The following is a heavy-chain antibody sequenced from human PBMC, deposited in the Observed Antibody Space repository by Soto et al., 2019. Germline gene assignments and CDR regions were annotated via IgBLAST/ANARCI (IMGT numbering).Heavy chain of an antibody. D-gene: IGHD2-2*01. Sequence: EVQLVESGGNLVQPGRSLRLSCAASGFIFDDYAMHWVRQPPGKGLEWVSGISWNSGRIGYADSVKGRFTVSRDNAKKSLYLQMNSLRPEDTALYYCAKDSSSSLLYFDSWGQGTRVSVSS. V-gene: IGHV3-9*01. J-gene: IGHJ4*02. CDR1: GFIFDDYA. CDR2: ISWNSGRI. CDR3: AKDSSSSLLYFDS.